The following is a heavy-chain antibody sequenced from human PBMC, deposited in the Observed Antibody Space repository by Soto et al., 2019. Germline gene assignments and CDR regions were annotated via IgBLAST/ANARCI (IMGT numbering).Heavy chain of an antibody. D-gene: IGHD2-15*01. CDR3: ANSVVAYYYYYGMDV. V-gene: IGHV3-23*01. Sequence: EVQLLESGGGLVQPWGSLRLSCAASGFIFSSYAMSWVRQAPGKGLEWVSAISGSGGSTYYADSVKDRFTISRDNSKNTLYLLMHSLRAEDTAVYYCANSVVAYYYYYGMDVWGQGTTVTVSS. J-gene: IGHJ6*02. CDR2: ISGSGGST. CDR1: GFIFSSYA.